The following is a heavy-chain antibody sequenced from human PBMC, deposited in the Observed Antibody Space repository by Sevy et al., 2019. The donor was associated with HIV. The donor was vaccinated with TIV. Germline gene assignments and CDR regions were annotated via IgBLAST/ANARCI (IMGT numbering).Heavy chain of an antibody. V-gene: IGHV3-23*01. D-gene: IGHD3-22*01. Sequence: GGSLRLSCAVSGFSFDSYGMTWVRQAPGKGLEWVSGISGSGSRTYYADSVKGRFIISRDNSKNTLDLQMNSLRSEDKAQYYCAKGGGGHYDPDEIGYYFYYYNMDVWGKGTTVTVSS. J-gene: IGHJ6*03. CDR2: ISGSGSRT. CDR3: AKGGGGHYDPDEIGYYFYYYNMDV. CDR1: GFSFDSYG.